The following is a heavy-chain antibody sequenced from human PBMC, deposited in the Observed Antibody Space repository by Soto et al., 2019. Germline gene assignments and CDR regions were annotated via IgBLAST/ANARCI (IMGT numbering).Heavy chain of an antibody. CDR3: ARDTILTYYYDSSGYYEGGYYYYGTDV. V-gene: IGHV1-2*04. D-gene: IGHD3-22*01. CDR2: INPNSGGT. CDR1: GYTFTGYY. Sequence: ASVKVSCKASGYTFTGYYMHWVRQAPGQGLEWMGWINPNSGGTNYAQKFQGWVTMTRDTSISTAYMELSRLRSDDTAVYYCARDTILTYYYDSSGYYEGGYYYYGTDVWGQGTTVTVSS. J-gene: IGHJ6*02.